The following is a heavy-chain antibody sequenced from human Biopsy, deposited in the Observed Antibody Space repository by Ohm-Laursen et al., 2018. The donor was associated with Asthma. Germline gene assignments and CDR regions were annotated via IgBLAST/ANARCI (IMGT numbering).Heavy chain of an antibody. CDR3: VRGSSGWHNGPFYYYYGLDV. J-gene: IGHJ6*02. Sequence: PGTLSLTCSLSSGSGGYMRSGNYYWGWIRQPPGKGLEWIGSIYYSGTTYYNPSLKSRVTMSADTSKNQFSLILTSVTAADTALYYCVRGSSGWHNGPFYYYYGLDVWGQGTPVTVSS. V-gene: IGHV4-39*01. CDR1: SGSGGYMRSGNYY. CDR2: IYYSGTT. D-gene: IGHD6-25*01.